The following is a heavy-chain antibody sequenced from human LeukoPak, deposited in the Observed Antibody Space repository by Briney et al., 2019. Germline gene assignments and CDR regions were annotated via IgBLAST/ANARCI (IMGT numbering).Heavy chain of an antibody. D-gene: IGHD6-6*01. CDR1: PYSFTTYW. J-gene: IGHJ5*02. V-gene: IGHV5-51*01. Sequence: GESLKISCKGSPYSFTTYWSVWVRQMPGKGLEWMGIIYPHDSDTRYSPSFLGQVTISADKSINTAYLQWSSLKASDTAMYYCARLHSSSSGPVYHWGQPTLVSVSS. CDR3: ARLHSSSSGPVYH. CDR2: IYPHDSDT.